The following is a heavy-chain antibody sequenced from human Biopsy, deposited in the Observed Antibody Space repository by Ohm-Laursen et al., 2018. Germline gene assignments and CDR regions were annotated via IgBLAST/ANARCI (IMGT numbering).Heavy chain of an antibody. V-gene: IGHV4-31*03. D-gene: IGHD5-12*01. CDR2: IFYSANT. J-gene: IGHJ4*02. CDR3: ARLGSGDYFPTFFDF. CDR1: GDVINGGRYY. Sequence: SQTLSLNCTVSGDVINGGRYYWKWIRQHPGKGQEWIGNIFYSANTYYNPSLKSRVTISVDTSKNQFSLKLSSVTAADTAVYYCARLGSGDYFPTFFDFWGQGALVTVSS.